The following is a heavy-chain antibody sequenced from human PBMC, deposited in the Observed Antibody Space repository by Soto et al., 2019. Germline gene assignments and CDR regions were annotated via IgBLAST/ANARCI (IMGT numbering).Heavy chain of an antibody. J-gene: IGHJ5*02. V-gene: IGHV4-59*01. CDR2: IYYSGST. Sequence: XGSLALAGTVSGGYIRGYDCSGILQPPGKGLEWIGYIYYSGSTNYNPSLKSRVTISVDTSKNQFSLKLSSVTAADTAVYYCARDFSPNRYFDWSRFDPWGQGTLVTVS. CDR3: ARDFSPNRYFDWSRFDP. CDR1: GGYIRGYD. D-gene: IGHD3-9*01.